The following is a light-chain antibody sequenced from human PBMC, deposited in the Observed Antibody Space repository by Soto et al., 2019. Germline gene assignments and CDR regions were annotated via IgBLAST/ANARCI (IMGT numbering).Light chain of an antibody. CDR2: GNS. Sequence: QSVLTQPPSVSGAPGQRVTLSRTGSSSNIGAGYDVHWYQQLPGTAPKLLIYGNSNRPSGVPDRFSGSKSGTSASLAITGLQADDEADYYCQSYDSSVTLRVFGTGTKLTVL. V-gene: IGLV1-40*01. J-gene: IGLJ1*01. CDR1: SSNIGAGYD. CDR3: QSYDSSVTLRV.